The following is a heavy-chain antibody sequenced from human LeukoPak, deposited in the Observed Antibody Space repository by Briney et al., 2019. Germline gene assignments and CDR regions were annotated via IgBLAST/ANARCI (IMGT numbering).Heavy chain of an antibody. CDR2: ITGSGEST. CDR1: GFTFSSYA. CDR3: AKGTSASGTYYSAWNY. V-gene: IGHV3-23*01. Sequence: GGSLSLSCAASGFTFSSYAMSWVRQAPGKGREWVSTITGSGESTYYADSVKGRFTISRDSSKNTLYLQMNSLIAEHTAVYYCAKGTSASGTYYSAWNYWGQGTLVTVSS. D-gene: IGHD3-10*01. J-gene: IGHJ4*02.